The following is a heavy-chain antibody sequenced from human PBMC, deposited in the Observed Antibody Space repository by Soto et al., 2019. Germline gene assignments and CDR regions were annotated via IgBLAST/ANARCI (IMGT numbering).Heavy chain of an antibody. CDR3: VKSGFTTTIVVEPYWFDP. CDR2: ISGTGSST. J-gene: IGHJ5*02. D-gene: IGHD3-22*01. CDR1: GSTHPDA. Sequence: EVQLLESGGGSVQPGGSLRLSCKVSGSTHPDAMTWVRQTPGKGLEYVSAISGTGSSTYYADFVKGRFTISRDNPRNTVYLQLGSLRPEDTAVYYCVKSGFTTTIVVEPYWFDPWGQGTLVTVSS. V-gene: IGHV3-23*01.